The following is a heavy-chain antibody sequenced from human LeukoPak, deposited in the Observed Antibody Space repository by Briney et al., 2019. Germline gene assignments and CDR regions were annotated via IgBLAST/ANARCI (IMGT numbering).Heavy chain of an antibody. CDR3: ARMLHQLLYRGRYNWFDP. Sequence: PSETLSLTCAVYGGSFSGYYWSWIRQPPGKGLEWIGEINHSGSTNYNPSLKSRVTISVDTSKNQFSLKLSSVTAADTAVYYCARMLHQLLYRGRYNWFDPWGQRTLVTLSS. CDR2: INHSGST. V-gene: IGHV4-34*01. D-gene: IGHD2-2*02. CDR1: GGSFSGYY. J-gene: IGHJ5*02.